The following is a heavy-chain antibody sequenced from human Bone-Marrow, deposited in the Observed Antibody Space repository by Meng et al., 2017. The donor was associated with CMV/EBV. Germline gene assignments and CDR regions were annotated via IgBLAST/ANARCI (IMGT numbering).Heavy chain of an antibody. Sequence: GGSLRLSCAASGFTFSSYWMHWVRQAPGKGLVWVSRTNSDGSSTSYADSVKGRFTISRDNAKNTLYLQMNSLRAEDTAVYYCARDFSSTDAFDIWGQGTMVTVSS. D-gene: IGHD2-2*01. V-gene: IGHV3-74*01. J-gene: IGHJ3*02. CDR3: ARDFSSTDAFDI. CDR2: TNSDGSST. CDR1: GFTFSSYW.